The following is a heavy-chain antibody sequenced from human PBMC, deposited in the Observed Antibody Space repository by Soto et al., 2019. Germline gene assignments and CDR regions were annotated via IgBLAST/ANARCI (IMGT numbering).Heavy chain of an antibody. CDR2: ISSGTSYT. J-gene: IGHJ5*02. Sequence: QVQLVESGGGLVRPGESLRLSCAASGFTFSDSSMNWIRQAPGKGLEWVSYISSGTSYTNYADSVKGRFTISRDNAKNSLFLHMNSLRAEDTAVYYCARSVVSSTRFDPWGQEPWSPSPQ. V-gene: IGHV3-11*06. CDR3: ARSVVSSTRFDP. CDR1: GFTFSDSS. D-gene: IGHD6-13*01.